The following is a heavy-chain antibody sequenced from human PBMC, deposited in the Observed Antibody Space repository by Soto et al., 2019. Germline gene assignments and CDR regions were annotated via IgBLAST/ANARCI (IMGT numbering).Heavy chain of an antibody. D-gene: IGHD2-21*02. V-gene: IGHV4-39*01. J-gene: IGHJ4*02. CDR3: ARQRTTVVTQAYFDH. CDR1: GESISSSSYY. CDR2: IYYSGRT. Sequence: SATLSPTCIVSGESISSSSYYWGWIRQPPGKGLEWIGSIYYSGRTYYNPSFKSRVTISIDTSKNQSSLKLSSVTATDTAVYYCARQRTTVVTQAYFDHWGQGALFTVS.